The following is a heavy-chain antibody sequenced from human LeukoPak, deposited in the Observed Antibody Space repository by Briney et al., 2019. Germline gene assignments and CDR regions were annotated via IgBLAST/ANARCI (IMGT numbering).Heavy chain of an antibody. Sequence: GGSLRLSCAASGFTFSSYAMSWVRQAPGKGLEWVSTISSNGGSSHYADSVQGRFTISRDNSKNTLYLQMNSLRAEDTAVYYCEMTTDYWGQGTLVTVSS. V-gene: IGHV3-23*01. J-gene: IGHJ4*02. D-gene: IGHD4-17*01. CDR3: EMTTDY. CDR1: GFTFSSYA. CDR2: ISSNGGSS.